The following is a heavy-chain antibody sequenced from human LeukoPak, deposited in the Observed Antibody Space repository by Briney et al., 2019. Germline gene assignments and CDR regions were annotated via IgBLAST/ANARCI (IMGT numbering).Heavy chain of an antibody. J-gene: IGHJ3*02. CDR3: ARSPYCSGGSCSGRGAFDI. CDR2: ISAYNGNT. CDR1: GYTFTSYG. D-gene: IGHD2-15*01. V-gene: IGHV1-18*01. Sequence: SSVKVSCKASGYTFTSYGISWVRQAPGQGLEWMGWISAYNGNTNYAQKLQGRVTMTTDTSTSTAYMELRSLRSDDTAVYYCARSPYCSGGSCSGRGAFDIWGQGTMVTVSS.